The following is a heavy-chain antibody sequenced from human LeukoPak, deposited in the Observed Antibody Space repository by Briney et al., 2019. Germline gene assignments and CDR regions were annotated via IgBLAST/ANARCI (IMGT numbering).Heavy chain of an antibody. Sequence: SETLSLTCTVSDYSISSDYYWGWIRQPPGKGLEDIERNYHSGRIYYNPSLKSGVTISGDTAKNPLSLKLSSVTTADTAMYYCARERGIASAGGRATFDIWGQGTMVTVSS. CDR1: DYSISSDYY. D-gene: IGHD6-13*01. V-gene: IGHV4-38-2*02. CDR3: ARERGIASAGGRATFDI. J-gene: IGHJ3*02. CDR2: NYHSGRI.